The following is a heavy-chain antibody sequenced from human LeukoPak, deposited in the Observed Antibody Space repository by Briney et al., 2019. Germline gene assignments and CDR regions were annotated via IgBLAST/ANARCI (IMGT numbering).Heavy chain of an antibody. CDR1: GXTFSTYT. J-gene: IGHJ4*02. CDR3: AKFMFSGYRDY. D-gene: IGHD3-22*01. V-gene: IGHV3-23*01. Sequence: GGSLRLSFVASGXTFSTYTMSWLRQAPGKGMEWVSAISGSGRTTYYADSVKGRFTISRDSSKNTLNLQMNSLSAEDTAVYFCAKFMFSGYRDYWGQGTLVTVSS. CDR2: ISGSGRTT.